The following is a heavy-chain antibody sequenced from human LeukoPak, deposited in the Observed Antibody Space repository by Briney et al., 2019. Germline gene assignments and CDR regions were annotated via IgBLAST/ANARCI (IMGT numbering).Heavy chain of an antibody. V-gene: IGHV1-2*02. J-gene: IGHJ5*02. CDR2: INPNSGGT. CDR1: GYTFTGYY. Sequence: ASVKVSCKASGYTFTGYYMHWVRQAPGQGLEWMGWINPNSGGTNYAQKLQGRVTMTTDTSTSTAYMELRSLRSDDTAVYYCARDSIDIVVVPAAQNWFDPWGQGTLVTVSS. CDR3: ARDSIDIVVVPAAQNWFDP. D-gene: IGHD2-2*01.